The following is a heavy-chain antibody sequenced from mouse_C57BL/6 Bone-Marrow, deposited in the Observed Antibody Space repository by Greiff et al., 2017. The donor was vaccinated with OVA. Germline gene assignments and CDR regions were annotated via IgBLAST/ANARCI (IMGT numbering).Heavy chain of an antibody. Sequence: EVMLVESGGDLVKPGGSLKLSCAASGFTFSSYGMSWVRQTPDKRLEWVATISSGGSYTYYPDSVKGRFTISRDNAKNTLYLQMSSLKSEDTAMYYWARRRGAYYSNGAWFAYWGQGTLVTVSA. J-gene: IGHJ3*01. V-gene: IGHV5-6*02. D-gene: IGHD2-5*01. CDR3: ARRRGAYYSNGAWFAY. CDR2: ISSGGSYT. CDR1: GFTFSSYG.